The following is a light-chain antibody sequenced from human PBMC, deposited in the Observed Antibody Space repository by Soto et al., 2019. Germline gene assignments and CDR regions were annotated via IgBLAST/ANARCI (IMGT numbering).Light chain of an antibody. V-gene: IGLV2-8*01. J-gene: IGLJ2*01. Sequence: QSALTQPPSASGSPGQSVTISCTGTSSDVGGYNYVSWYQQHPGKAPKLMIYEVSKRPSGVPDRFSGSKSGNTASLTVSGLQAEDEAEYYCSSYAGSNKVFVGGTKLTVL. CDR1: SSDVGGYNY. CDR3: SSYAGSNKV. CDR2: EVS.